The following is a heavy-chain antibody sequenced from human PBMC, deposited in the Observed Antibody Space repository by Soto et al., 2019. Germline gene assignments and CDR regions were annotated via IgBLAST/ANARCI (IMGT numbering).Heavy chain of an antibody. CDR3: ARDTNYYYYYYMDV. J-gene: IGHJ6*03. Sequence: GGSLRLSCAASGFTFSSYGMHWVRQAPGKGLEWVADIRYNGSTKYYADSVKGRFTISRDNAKNSLYLQMNSLRAEDTAVYYCARDTNYYYYYYMDVWGKGTTVTVSS. D-gene: IGHD3-3*01. CDR1: GFTFSSYG. CDR2: IRYNGSTK. V-gene: IGHV3-48*01.